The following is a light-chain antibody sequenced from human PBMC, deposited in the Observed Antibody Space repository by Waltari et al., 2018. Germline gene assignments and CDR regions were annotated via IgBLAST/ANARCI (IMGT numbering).Light chain of an antibody. J-gene: IGLJ3*02. Sequence: SYELTQPPSVSVSPGQTARITCSGDTLSKQFASWYQQRPGQAPLLVIYKDTERPSWIPERISGSSSGTTVTLTIRGVQAEDEADYYCQSSDITETSWVFGGGTKLTVL. CDR2: KDT. CDR3: QSSDITETSWV. CDR1: TLSKQF. V-gene: IGLV3-25*03.